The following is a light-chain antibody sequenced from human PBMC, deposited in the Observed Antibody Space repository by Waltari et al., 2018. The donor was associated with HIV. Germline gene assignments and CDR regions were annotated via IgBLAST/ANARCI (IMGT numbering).Light chain of an antibody. Sequence: DIQMTQSPSSLSASVGDRVTITCRASQSISTYLNWYQQKPGGAPKLLIYGAFSLQSGVPSGFSGSGSGTDFTLTITSLQPEDFATYYCQQSYRIPLTFGGGTKVEL. J-gene: IGKJ4*01. V-gene: IGKV1-39*01. CDR2: GAF. CDR1: QSISTY. CDR3: QQSYRIPLT.